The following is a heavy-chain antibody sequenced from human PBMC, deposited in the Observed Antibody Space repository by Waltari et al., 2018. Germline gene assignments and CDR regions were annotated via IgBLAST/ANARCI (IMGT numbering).Heavy chain of an antibody. V-gene: IGHV4-39*01. Sequence: PPGKGLEWIGSSYYSGSTYYNPSLKSRVTISVDTSKNQFSLKLSSVTAADTAVYYCARLDSSGWYAAFDIWGQGTMVTVSS. CDR3: ARLDSSGWYAAFDI. D-gene: IGHD6-19*01. CDR2: SYYSGST. J-gene: IGHJ3*02.